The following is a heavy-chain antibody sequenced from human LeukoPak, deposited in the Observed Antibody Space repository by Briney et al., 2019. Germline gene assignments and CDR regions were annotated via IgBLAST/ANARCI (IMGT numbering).Heavy chain of an antibody. D-gene: IGHD3-9*01. CDR1: GFTLSNYA. V-gene: IGHV3-30-3*01. CDR2: ISYDGGEK. Sequence: PGGSLRLSCAASGFTLSNYAMHWVRQAPGKGLECVAVISYDGGEKYYADSVKGRFTISRDNSKNTLYLQVISLRAEDTAVYYCETSGVRDYDNLTGADAFDIWGQGTMVTVSS. J-gene: IGHJ3*02. CDR3: ETSGVRDYDNLTGADAFDI.